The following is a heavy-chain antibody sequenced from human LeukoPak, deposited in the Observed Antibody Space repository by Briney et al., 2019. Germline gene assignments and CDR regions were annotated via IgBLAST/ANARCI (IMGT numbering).Heavy chain of an antibody. Sequence: SETLSLTCTVSSGSISSYYWSWIRQPPGKGLEWIGYIYYSGSTNYNPSLKSRVTISVDTSKNQFSLKLSSVTAADTAVYYCARGLAVYGGNSGVYFDYWGQGTLVTVSS. CDR1: SGSISSYY. CDR2: IYYSGST. V-gene: IGHV4-59*01. J-gene: IGHJ4*02. CDR3: ARGLAVYGGNSGVYFDY. D-gene: IGHD4-23*01.